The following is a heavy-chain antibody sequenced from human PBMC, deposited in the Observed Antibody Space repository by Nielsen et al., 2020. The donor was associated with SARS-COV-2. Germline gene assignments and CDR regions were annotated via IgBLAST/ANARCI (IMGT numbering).Heavy chain of an antibody. CDR3: ARTAENWGPANFDY. V-gene: IGHV4-30-4*01. CDR2: IYYSGRA. CDR1: GGSISSGDYY. J-gene: IGHJ4*02. Sequence: SETLSLTCTVSGGSISSGDYYWSWIRQSPGKGLEWIGYIYYSGRAFYNPSLKSRVIISIDTSKNRFSLRLSSVTAADTAVYYCARTAENWGPANFDYWGQGTPVTVSS. D-gene: IGHD7-27*01.